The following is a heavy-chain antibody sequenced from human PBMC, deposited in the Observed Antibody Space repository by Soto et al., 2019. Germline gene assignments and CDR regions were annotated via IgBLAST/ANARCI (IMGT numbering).Heavy chain of an antibody. Sequence: PGGSLRLSCAASGFTFSNAWMSWVRQAPGKGLEWVGRIKSKTDGGTTDYAAPVKGRFTISRDDSKNTLYLQMNSLKTEDTAVYYCTTDLIVLAAIPWFDPWGQGTLVTVSA. CDR3: TTDLIVLAAIPWFDP. CDR1: GFTFSNAW. CDR2: IKSKTDGGTT. D-gene: IGHD2-21*02. V-gene: IGHV3-15*01. J-gene: IGHJ5*02.